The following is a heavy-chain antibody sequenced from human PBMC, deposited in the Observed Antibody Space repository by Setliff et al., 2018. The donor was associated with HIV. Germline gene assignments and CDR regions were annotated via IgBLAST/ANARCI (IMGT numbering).Heavy chain of an antibody. V-gene: IGHV1-69*13. D-gene: IGHD6-19*01. Sequence: SVKVSCKASGGTFSSYAISWVRQAPGQGLEWMGGIIPIFGTANYAQKFQGRVTITADESTSTAYMELSSLRSEDTAVYYCARAAVAGLDSYYYYYYMDVWGKGTTVTVSS. CDR3: ARAAVAGLDSYYYYYYMDV. CDR2: IIPIFGTA. CDR1: GGTFSSYA. J-gene: IGHJ6*03.